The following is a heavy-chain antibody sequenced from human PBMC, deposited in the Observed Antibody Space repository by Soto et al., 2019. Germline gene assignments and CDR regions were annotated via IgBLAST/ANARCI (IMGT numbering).Heavy chain of an antibody. V-gene: IGHV1-69*11. Sequence: QVQLVQSGAEVKKPGSSVKVSCKASGGTFSSYAISWVRQAPGQGLEWMGVIIPILGTANYAQKFQGRVTITGDESTSTAYMELSSVRSEDTAVYYCSRSRDIVVVVAATRFDYWGQGTLVTVSS. CDR2: IIPILGTA. J-gene: IGHJ4*02. CDR3: SRSRDIVVVVAATRFDY. CDR1: GGTFSSYA. D-gene: IGHD2-15*01.